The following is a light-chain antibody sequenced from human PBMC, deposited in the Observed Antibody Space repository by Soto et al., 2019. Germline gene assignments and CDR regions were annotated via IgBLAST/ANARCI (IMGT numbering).Light chain of an antibody. J-gene: IGKJ1*01. CDR1: QSLIHSDGDTY. Sequence: DVVMTQSPLSLPVTLGQPASISCRSSQSLIHSDGDTYLNWFQQRPGQSPRRLIYKVSDRDSGVPNRFTGSGSGTSFTLKISRVEAEDVGVYYCVQGTHWPWTFGRGTEVEIK. V-gene: IGKV2-30*02. CDR3: VQGTHWPWT. CDR2: KVS.